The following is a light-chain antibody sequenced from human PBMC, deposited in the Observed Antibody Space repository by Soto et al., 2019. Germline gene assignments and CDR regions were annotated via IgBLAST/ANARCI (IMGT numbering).Light chain of an antibody. Sequence: QSVLTQPPSASGSPGQSVTISCTGTSSDVGGYDYVSWYQQPPGKAPKVIIYEVTKRPSGVPDRFSGSKSGNTASLTVSGLQAEDEADYYCSSYTGSKNVVLFGGGTKLTVL. CDR2: EVT. V-gene: IGLV2-8*01. CDR1: SSDVGGYDY. J-gene: IGLJ2*01. CDR3: SSYTGSKNVVL.